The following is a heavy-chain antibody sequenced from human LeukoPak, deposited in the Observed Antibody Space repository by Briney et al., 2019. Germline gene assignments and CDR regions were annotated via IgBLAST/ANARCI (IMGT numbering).Heavy chain of an antibody. CDR1: GFTFSSHR. D-gene: IGHD6-13*01. CDR3: APFSAVTHYYFDY. J-gene: IGHJ4*02. V-gene: IGHV3-21*01. CDR2: ISPDSGYI. Sequence: GRSLRLACAAAGFTFSSHRLGWVRQAPGKGLEWVSSISPDSGYIYYADSVKGRFTISRDNAENSLFLQMNSLGAEDTAVYYCAPFSAVTHYYFDYWGQGTLVTVSS.